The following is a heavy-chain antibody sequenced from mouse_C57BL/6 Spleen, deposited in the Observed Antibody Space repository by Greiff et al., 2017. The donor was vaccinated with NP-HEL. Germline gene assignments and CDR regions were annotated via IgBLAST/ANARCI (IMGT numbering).Heavy chain of an antibody. CDR2: IYPGDGDT. CDR1: GYAFSSSW. V-gene: IGHV1-82*01. D-gene: IGHD1-1*01. J-gene: IGHJ2*01. Sequence: LQESGPELVKPGASVKISCKASGYAFSSSWMNWVKQRPGKGLEWIGRIYPGDGDTNYNGKFKGKATLTADKSSSTAYMQLSSLTSEDSAVYVCARTPYYYGSSYHFDYWGQGTTLTVSS. CDR3: ARTPYYYGSSYHFDY.